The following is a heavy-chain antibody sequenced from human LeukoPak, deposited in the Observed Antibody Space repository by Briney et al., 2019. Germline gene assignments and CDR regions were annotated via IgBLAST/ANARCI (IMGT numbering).Heavy chain of an antibody. D-gene: IGHD3-10*01. V-gene: IGHV3-53*01. Sequence: PGGSLRLSCAASEFAVSSNYMTWVRQAPGNGLEXXXXIYSGGKTYYADSVEGRFTISRDNSKNAVYLQMNSLRAEDTAVYYCARYRMDAGSYTSGWFDPWGQGTLVTVSS. CDR2: IYSGGKT. CDR1: EFAVSSNY. J-gene: IGHJ5*02. CDR3: ARYRMDAGSYTSGWFDP.